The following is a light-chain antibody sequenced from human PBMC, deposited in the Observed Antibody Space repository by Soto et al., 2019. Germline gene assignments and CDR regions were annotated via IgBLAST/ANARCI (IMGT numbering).Light chain of an antibody. CDR3: SSYTSSRTIVV. CDR1: SSDIGGYNF. Sequence: QSALTQPSSVSGSPGQSITISCTGTSSDIGGYNFVSWYQQHPGKAPKLMIYDVSNRPSGVSNRFSGSKSGNTASLTISGLQAEDEADYHCSSYTSSRTIVVFSGEA. J-gene: IGLJ2*01. CDR2: DVS. V-gene: IGLV2-14*03.